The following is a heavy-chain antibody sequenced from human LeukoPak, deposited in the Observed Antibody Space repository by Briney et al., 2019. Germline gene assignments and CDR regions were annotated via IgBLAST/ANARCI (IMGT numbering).Heavy chain of an antibody. Sequence: GGSLRLSCAASGFSFSSYSMNWVRQAPGKGLEWVSYISHTGSTMSYADSVKGRFTISRDNAKNSLYLQMNSLRAEDTAVYYCARDWSDSSSWYPGAEAFDIWGQGTMVTVSS. CDR3: ARDWSDSSSWYPGAEAFDI. CDR1: GFSFSSYS. V-gene: IGHV3-48*04. J-gene: IGHJ3*02. CDR2: ISHTGSTM. D-gene: IGHD6-13*01.